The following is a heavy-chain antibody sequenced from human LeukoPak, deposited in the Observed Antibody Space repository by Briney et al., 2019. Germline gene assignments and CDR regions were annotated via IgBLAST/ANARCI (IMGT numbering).Heavy chain of an antibody. CDR2: IYHSGYT. D-gene: IGHD5-24*01. V-gene: IGHV4-38-2*01. Sequence: SETLSPTCAVSGYSISSGYYWGWIRQPPGKGLEWIGNIYHSGYTFYNPSLESRVTISVDTSKNQFSLKLTSVIAADTAVYYCARRGGGYNPDYWGQGTLVTVSS. J-gene: IGHJ4*02. CDR3: ARRGGGYNPDY. CDR1: GYSISSGYY.